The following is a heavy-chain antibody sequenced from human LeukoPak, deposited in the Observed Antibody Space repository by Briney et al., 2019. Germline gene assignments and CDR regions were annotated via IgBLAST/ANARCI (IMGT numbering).Heavy chain of an antibody. CDR1: GFTVSSNY. V-gene: IGHV3-53*01. Sequence: GGSLRLSCAASGFTVSSNYMSWVRQAPGKGLEWVSVIYSGGSTYYADSVKGRFTISRDNSKNTLYLQMSSLRAEDTAVYYCARERSTTNWFDPWGQGTLVTVSS. CDR2: IYSGGST. J-gene: IGHJ5*02. CDR3: ARERSTTNWFDP. D-gene: IGHD2-2*01.